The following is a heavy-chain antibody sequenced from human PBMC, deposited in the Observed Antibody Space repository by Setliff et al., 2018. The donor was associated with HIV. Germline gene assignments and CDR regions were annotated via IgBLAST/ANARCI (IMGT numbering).Heavy chain of an antibody. V-gene: IGHV4-59*11. CDR3: ARLRVISSSQTFDH. J-gene: IGHJ4*02. CDR1: GAPMIDHQ. D-gene: IGHD3-3*02. CDR2: VYYTGGT. Sequence: SETLSLTCTVSGAPMIDHQWNWLRRSPGKGLEWIGYVYYTGGTTYNPSLEGRVIISLDTSNNQFFLRMNSLTAADTAVYYCARLRVISSSQTFDHWGQGMLVTLL.